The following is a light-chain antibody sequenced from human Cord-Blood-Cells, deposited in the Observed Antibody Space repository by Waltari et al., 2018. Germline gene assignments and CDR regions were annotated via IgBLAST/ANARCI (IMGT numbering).Light chain of an antibody. Sequence: ETTLTQSPAFMSATPGDKVNISCKANQDIDDDMDWYQQKTGEAAIFIIQESTTLVPRNAPRFSGNGYGTDFTHTINNIEYEDAAYYFCLQHDNFPYSFGQGTKLEFK. V-gene: IGKV5-2*01. J-gene: IGKJ2*01. CDR2: EST. CDR1: QDIDDD. CDR3: LQHDNFPYS.